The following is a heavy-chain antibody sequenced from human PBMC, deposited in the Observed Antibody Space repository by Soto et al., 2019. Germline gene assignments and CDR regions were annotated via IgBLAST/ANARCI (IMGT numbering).Heavy chain of an antibody. CDR1: GFTFSSYA. D-gene: IGHD5-12*01. Sequence: QVQLVESGGGVVQPGRSLRLSCAASGFTFSSYAMHWVRQAPGKGLEWVAVISYDGSNKYYADSVKGRFTISRDNSKNTLYLQMNSLRAEDTAVYYCARGSGEEMATIGYFDYWGQGTLVAVSS. V-gene: IGHV3-30-3*01. CDR3: ARGSGEEMATIGYFDY. CDR2: ISYDGSNK. J-gene: IGHJ4*02.